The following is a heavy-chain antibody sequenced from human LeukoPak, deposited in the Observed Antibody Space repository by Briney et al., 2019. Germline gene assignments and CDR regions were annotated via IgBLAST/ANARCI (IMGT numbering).Heavy chain of an antibody. CDR1: GYTFTGYY. D-gene: IGHD2-8*01. V-gene: IGHV1-2*02. J-gene: IGHJ4*02. CDR2: INPNSGGT. CDR3: ASGYCTNGVCYLFDY. Sequence: GASVKVSCKASGYTFTGYYMHWVRQAPGQGLEWMGWINPNSGGTNYAQKFQGRVTMTRDTSISTAYMELSRLRSDDTAVYYCASGYCTNGVCYLFDYWGQGTLVTVSS.